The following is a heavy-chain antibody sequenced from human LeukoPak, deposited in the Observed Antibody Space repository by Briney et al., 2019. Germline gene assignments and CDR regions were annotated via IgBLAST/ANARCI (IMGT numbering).Heavy chain of an antibody. J-gene: IGHJ4*02. Sequence: SETLSLTCTVSGGSISSSSYYWGWIRQPPGKGLEWIGTIYHSGTTYYNPSLKSRVTISADTSKNQFSLKLSSVTAADTAVYYCARQRGNYDILTGYAYPYYFDYWGQGTLVTVSS. CDR2: IYHSGTT. CDR3: ARQRGNYDILTGYAYPYYFDY. D-gene: IGHD3-9*01. CDR1: GGSISSSSYY. V-gene: IGHV4-39*01.